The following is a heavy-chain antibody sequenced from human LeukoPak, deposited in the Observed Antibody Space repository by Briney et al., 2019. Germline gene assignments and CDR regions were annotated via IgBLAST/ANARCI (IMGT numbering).Heavy chain of an antibody. CDR2: ISGSGGST. CDR3: AKVLPPIALRVYAIPGGFDS. D-gene: IGHD2-8*01. V-gene: IGHV3-23*01. J-gene: IGHJ4*02. Sequence: PGGSLRLSCAASGFTFSSYAMSWVRQAPGKGLEWVSAISGSGGSTYYADSVKGRFTISRDNSKNTLYLQMNSLRAEDTAVYYWAKVLPPIALRVYAIPGGFDSWGQGTLVTVSS. CDR1: GFTFSSYA.